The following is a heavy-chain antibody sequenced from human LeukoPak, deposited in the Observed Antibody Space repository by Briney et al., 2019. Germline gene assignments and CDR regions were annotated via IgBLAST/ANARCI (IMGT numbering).Heavy chain of an antibody. CDR3: ARGLFVRASAGLFDY. CDR1: GGTFSSYA. J-gene: IGHJ4*02. V-gene: IGHV1-8*03. Sequence: ASVKVSCKASGGTFSSYAISWVRQAPGQGLEWMGWMNPNSGNTGYAQKFQGRVTITMNTSISTAYMELSSLRSEDTAVYYCARGLFVRASAGLFDYWGQGTLVTVSS. CDR2: MNPNSGNT. D-gene: IGHD6-13*01.